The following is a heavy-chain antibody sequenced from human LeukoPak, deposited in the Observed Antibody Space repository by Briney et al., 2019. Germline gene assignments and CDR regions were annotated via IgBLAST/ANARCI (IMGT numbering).Heavy chain of an antibody. J-gene: IGHJ3*02. D-gene: IGHD1-26*01. Sequence: ASVKVSCKASGGTFSSYAISWVRQAPGQGLEWMGGIIPIFGTGNYAQKFQGRVTITADKSTSTAYMELSSLRPEDTAVYYCASGSYPNDAFDIWGQGTMVTVSS. CDR3: ASGSYPNDAFDI. CDR2: IIPIFGTG. V-gene: IGHV1-69*06. CDR1: GGTFSSYA.